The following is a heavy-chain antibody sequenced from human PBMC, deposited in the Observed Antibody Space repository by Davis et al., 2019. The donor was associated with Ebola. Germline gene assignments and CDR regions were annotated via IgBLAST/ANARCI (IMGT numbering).Heavy chain of an antibody. Sequence: GESLKISCAASGFTFSNFWMFWVRQAPGEGLVWVSRISNDGTNTAYADSVNGRFTVSRNNAKNTLYLQMNSLRPEDTAVYFCAKGSGWLTHLWGQGTLVTVSS. CDR2: ISNDGTNT. V-gene: IGHV3-74*01. D-gene: IGHD6-19*01. CDR1: GFTFSNFW. CDR3: AKGSGWLTHL. J-gene: IGHJ4*02.